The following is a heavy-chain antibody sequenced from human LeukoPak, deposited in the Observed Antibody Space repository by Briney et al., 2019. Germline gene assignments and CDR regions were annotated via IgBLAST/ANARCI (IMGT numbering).Heavy chain of an antibody. J-gene: IGHJ6*03. CDR3: ARGPPLTYDHTPEGYYHYYMDV. D-gene: IGHD1-14*01. V-gene: IGHV1-69*13. Sequence: SVKVSCRASGYTFTGYYMHWVRQAPGQGLEWMGGIIPIFATTNYAQEFQGRVSITADEFTSTVYMELTSLRSDDTGVYYCARGPPLTYDHTPEGYYHYYMDVWGKGTTIIISS. CDR1: GYTFTGYY. CDR2: IIPIFATT.